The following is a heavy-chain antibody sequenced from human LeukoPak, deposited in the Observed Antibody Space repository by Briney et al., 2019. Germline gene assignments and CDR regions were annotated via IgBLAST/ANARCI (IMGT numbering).Heavy chain of an antibody. CDR3: AREVGYCSSTSCGHDY. CDR1: GGSISSGGYY. CDR2: IYYSGST. Sequence: SETLSLTCTVSGGSISSGGYYWSWIRQHPGKGLEWIGYIYYSGSTYYNPSLKSRVTISVDTSKNQFSLKLSSVTAADTAVYYCAREVGYCSSTSCGHDYWGQGTLVTVSP. D-gene: IGHD2-2*03. V-gene: IGHV4-31*03. J-gene: IGHJ4*02.